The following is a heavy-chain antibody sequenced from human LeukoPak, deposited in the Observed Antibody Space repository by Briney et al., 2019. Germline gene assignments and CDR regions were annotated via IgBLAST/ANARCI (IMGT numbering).Heavy chain of an antibody. D-gene: IGHD3-3*01. Sequence: GGSLRLSCAASGFTFSSYSMNWVRQAPGKGLEWVSSISSSSSYIYYADSVKGRFTISRDNAKNSLYLQMNSLRAEDTAVYYCASTVTIFGVVIDDYWGQGTLVTVSS. CDR2: ISSSSSYI. J-gene: IGHJ4*02. CDR1: GFTFSSYS. V-gene: IGHV3-21*01. CDR3: ASTVTIFGVVIDDY.